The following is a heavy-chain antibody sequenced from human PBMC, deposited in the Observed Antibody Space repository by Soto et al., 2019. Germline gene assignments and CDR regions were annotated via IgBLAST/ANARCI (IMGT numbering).Heavy chain of an antibody. J-gene: IGHJ6*02. CDR1: GGSISSSSYY. CDR2: IYYSGST. Sequence: SETLSLTCTVSGGSISSSSYYWGWIRQPPGNGLELIGSIYYSGSTYYNPSLKSRVTISVDTSKNQFSLKLSSVTAADTAVYYCARLPGGSSLYYYYGMDVWGQGTTVTVSS. D-gene: IGHD6-13*01. V-gene: IGHV4-39*01. CDR3: ARLPGGSSLYYYYGMDV.